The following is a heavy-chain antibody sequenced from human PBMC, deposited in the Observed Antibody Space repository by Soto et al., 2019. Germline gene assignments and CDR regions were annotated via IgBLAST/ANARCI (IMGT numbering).Heavy chain of an antibody. CDR3: ASSPTVVGANYNDY. CDR1: GFTFSDHY. V-gene: IGHV3-72*01. J-gene: IGHJ4*02. CDR2: IKNKANSYTI. D-gene: IGHD1-26*01. Sequence: GGSLRLSCAASGFTFSDHYMDWVRQAPGKGLEWVGRIKNKANSYTIVYSASVKCTFTISKDDSNNSLYLQMNSLKTEDTSVYYGASSPTVVGANYNDYWGQGVLVTVSS.